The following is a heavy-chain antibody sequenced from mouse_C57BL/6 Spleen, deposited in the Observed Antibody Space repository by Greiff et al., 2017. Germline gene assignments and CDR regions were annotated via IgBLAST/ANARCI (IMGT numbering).Heavy chain of an antibody. CDR1: GYTFTSYW. J-gene: IGHJ4*01. D-gene: IGHD5-1-1*01. CDR3: ARFDTLVYYAMDY. CDR2: IYPGSGST. Sequence: VQLQQPGAELVKPGASVKMSCKASGYTFTSYWITWVKQRPGQGLEWIGDIYPGSGSTNYNEKFKSKATLTVDTSSSTAYMQLSSLTSEDSAVYYCARFDTLVYYAMDYWGQGTSVTVSS. V-gene: IGHV1-55*01.